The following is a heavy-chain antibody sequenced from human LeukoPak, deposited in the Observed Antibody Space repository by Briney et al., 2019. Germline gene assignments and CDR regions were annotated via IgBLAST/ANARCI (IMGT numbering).Heavy chain of an antibody. D-gene: IGHD2-21*01. J-gene: IGHJ4*02. Sequence: GGSLRLSCAASGFSFNTYNMNWVRQAPGKGPEWISAISGSGGSTYYADSVKGRFTISRDNSKNTLYLQMNSLRAEDTAVYYCASPKAQDCGGDCYFDYWGQGTLVTVSS. V-gene: IGHV3-23*01. CDR2: ISGSGGST. CDR3: ASPKAQDCGGDCYFDY. CDR1: GFSFNTYN.